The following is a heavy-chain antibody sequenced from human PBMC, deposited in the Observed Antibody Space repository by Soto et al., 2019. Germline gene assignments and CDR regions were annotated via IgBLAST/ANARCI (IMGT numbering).Heavy chain of an antibody. D-gene: IGHD7-27*01. Sequence: SETLSLTCTVSGGSISTYWGWIRQPPGKGLEWIGNIYYSGSTYYNPSLKSRVTISVDTSKNQFSLKLSSVTAADTAVYHCARLRRDGQTGYAFDIWGQGTMVTVSS. CDR3: ARLRRDGQTGYAFDI. V-gene: IGHV4-39*01. CDR2: IYYSGST. J-gene: IGHJ3*02. CDR1: GGSISTY.